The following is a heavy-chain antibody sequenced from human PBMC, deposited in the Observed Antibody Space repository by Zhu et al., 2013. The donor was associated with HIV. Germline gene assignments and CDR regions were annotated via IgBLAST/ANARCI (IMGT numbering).Heavy chain of an antibody. CDR1: GYTFTSYY. Sequence: QVQLVQSGAEVKKPGASVKVSCKASGYTFTSYYMHWVRQAPGQGLEWMGIINPSGGSTSYAQKFQGRVTMTRDTSTSTVYMELSSLRSEDTAVYYCARGGIEMATINYYYYYMDVWGKGTTVTVSS. J-gene: IGHJ6*03. CDR3: ARGGIEMATINYYYYYMDV. D-gene: IGHD5-12*01. CDR2: INPSGGST. V-gene: IGHV1-46*01.